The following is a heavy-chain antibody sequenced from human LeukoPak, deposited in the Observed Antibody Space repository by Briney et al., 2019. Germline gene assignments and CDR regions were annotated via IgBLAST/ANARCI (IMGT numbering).Heavy chain of an antibody. V-gene: IGHV1-46*01. CDR2: INPSGGST. D-gene: IGHD6-19*01. CDR3: ARDGVAGVYYFDY. CDR1: GYTFTSYY. J-gene: IGHJ4*02. Sequence: GASGKVSCKASGYTFTSYYMHWVRQAPGQGLEWMGIINPSGGSTNYAQKFQGRVTMTRDMSTSTVYMELSSLRSEDTAVYYCARDGVAGVYYFDYWGQGTLVTVSS.